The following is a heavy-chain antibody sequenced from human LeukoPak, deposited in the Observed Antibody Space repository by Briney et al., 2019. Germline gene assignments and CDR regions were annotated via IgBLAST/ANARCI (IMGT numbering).Heavy chain of an antibody. CDR1: GFTFSSYS. CDR2: ISSSSSTI. J-gene: IGHJ4*02. V-gene: IGHV3-48*01. Sequence: GGSLRLSCAASGFTFSSYSMNWVRQAPGKGPEWVSYISSSSSTIYYADSVKGRFTISRDNSKNTLYLQMNSLRAEDTAVYYCANKGAYWGQGTLVTVSS. CDR3: ANKGAY.